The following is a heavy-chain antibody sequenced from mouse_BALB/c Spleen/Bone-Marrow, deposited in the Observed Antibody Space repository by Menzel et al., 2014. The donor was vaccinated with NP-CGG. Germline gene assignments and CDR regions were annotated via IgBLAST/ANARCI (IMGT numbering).Heavy chain of an antibody. Sequence: EVQLVESGGGLVQPKGSLKLSCAASGFTFNTYAMNWVRRAPGKGLEWVARIRSKSNNYTTYYADSVKDRFTISRYDSQNMLYLQMNNLKTEDTAMYYCVRHGYGNYGAMDYWGQGTSVTASS. D-gene: IGHD2-1*01. V-gene: IGHV10-1*02. CDR1: GFTFNTYA. CDR3: VRHGYGNYGAMDY. J-gene: IGHJ4*01. CDR2: IRSKSNNYTT.